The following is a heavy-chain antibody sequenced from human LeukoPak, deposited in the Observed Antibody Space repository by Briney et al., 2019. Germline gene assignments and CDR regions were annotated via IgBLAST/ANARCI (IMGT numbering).Heavy chain of an antibody. J-gene: IGHJ4*02. CDR1: GFTFSSYW. CDR3: ARSMRGGSQKFDY. V-gene: IGHV3-7*01. CDR2: IKQDGSEK. Sequence: PGGSLRLSCAASGFTFSSYWVSWVRQAPGKGLEWVANIKQDGSEKYYVDSVKGRFTISRDNAKNSLYLQMNSLRAEDTAVYYCARSMRGGSQKFDYWGQGTLVTVSS. D-gene: IGHD2/OR15-2a*01.